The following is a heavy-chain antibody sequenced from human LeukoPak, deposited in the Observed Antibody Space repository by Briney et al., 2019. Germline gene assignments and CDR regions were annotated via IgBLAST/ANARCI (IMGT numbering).Heavy chain of an antibody. V-gene: IGHV4-34*01. CDR2: INHSGST. CDR1: GGSFSGYY. CDR3: ARHPIMITFGGVISL. D-gene: IGHD3-16*02. J-gene: IGHJ3*01. Sequence: SETLSLTCAVYGGSFSGYYWSWIRQPPGKGLEWIGEINHSGSTNYNPSLKSRVTISVDTSKNQFSLKLSSVTAADTAVYYCARHPIMITFGGVISLWGQGTMVTVSS.